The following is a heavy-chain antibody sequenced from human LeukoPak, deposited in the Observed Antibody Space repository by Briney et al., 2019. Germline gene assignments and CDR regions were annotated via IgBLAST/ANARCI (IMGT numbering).Heavy chain of an antibody. CDR3: ARESIAVAGTLV. Sequence: PSETLSLTCTVSGGSISSSSYYWSWIRQPPGKGLEWIGEINHSGSTNYNPSLKSRVTISVDTSKNQFSLKLSSVTAADTAVYYCARESIAVAGTLVWGQGTLVTVSS. CDR1: GGSISSSSYY. J-gene: IGHJ4*02. CDR2: INHSGST. D-gene: IGHD6-19*01. V-gene: IGHV4-39*07.